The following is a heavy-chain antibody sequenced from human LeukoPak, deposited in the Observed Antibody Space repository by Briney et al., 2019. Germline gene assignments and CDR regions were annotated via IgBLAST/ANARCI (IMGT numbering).Heavy chain of an antibody. Sequence: VASVKVSCKASGGTFSSYAISWVRQAPGQGLEWMGWINPNSGGTNYAQKFQGRVTMTRDTSISTAYMELSRLRSDDTAVYYCARDGRYIVPADIWGQGTMVTVSS. CDR2: INPNSGGT. CDR1: GGTFSSYA. V-gene: IGHV1-2*02. J-gene: IGHJ3*02. D-gene: IGHD5/OR15-5a*01. CDR3: ARDGRYIVPADI.